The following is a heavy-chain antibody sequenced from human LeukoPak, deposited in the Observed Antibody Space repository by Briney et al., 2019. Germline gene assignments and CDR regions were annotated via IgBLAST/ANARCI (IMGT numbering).Heavy chain of an antibody. CDR3: AGTEAGYADFDY. Sequence: SETLSLTCAVYGGSFSGYYWSWIRQPPGKGLEWIGYIYYSGSTNYNPSLKSRVTISVDTSKNQFSLKLSSVTAADTAVYYCAGTEAGYADFDYWGQGTLVTVSS. V-gene: IGHV4-59*08. CDR1: GGSFSGYY. J-gene: IGHJ4*02. D-gene: IGHD2-15*01. CDR2: IYYSGST.